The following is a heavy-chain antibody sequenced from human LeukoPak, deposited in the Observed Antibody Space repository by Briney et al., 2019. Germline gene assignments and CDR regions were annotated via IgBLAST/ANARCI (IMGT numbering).Heavy chain of an antibody. CDR1: GDSVSSNSAA. J-gene: IGHJ6*03. V-gene: IGHV6-1*01. D-gene: IGHD3-22*01. CDR2: TYYRSKWYN. CDR3: ARDRTYYYDSSGYYYYMDV. Sequence: SQTLSLTCAISGDSVSSNSAAWNWIRQSPSRGLEWLGRTYYRSKWYNDYAVSVKSRITINPDTSKSQFSLQLNSVTPEDTAVYYCARDRTYYYDSSGYYYYMDVWGKGTTVTVSS.